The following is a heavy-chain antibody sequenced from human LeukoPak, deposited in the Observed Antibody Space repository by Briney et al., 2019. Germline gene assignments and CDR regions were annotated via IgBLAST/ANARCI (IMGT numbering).Heavy chain of an antibody. J-gene: IGHJ4*02. Sequence: GGSLRLSCAASGFAFSSYGMHWVRQAPGKGLEWVAVISYDGSNKYYADSVKGRFTISRDNSKNTLYLQMNSLRAEDTAVYYCAKSLEGATGGYWGQGTLVTVSS. CDR3: AKSLEGATGGY. CDR1: GFAFSSYG. V-gene: IGHV3-30*18. D-gene: IGHD1-26*01. CDR2: ISYDGSNK.